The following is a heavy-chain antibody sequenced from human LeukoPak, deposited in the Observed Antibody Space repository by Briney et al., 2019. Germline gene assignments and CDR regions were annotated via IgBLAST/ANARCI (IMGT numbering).Heavy chain of an antibody. V-gene: IGHV3-33*01. J-gene: IGHJ3*02. Sequence: QPGRSLKLSCAASGFIFSTYDMHWVRQAAGKGLEWVAVIWYDGSDKYYADSVKGRFTISRDNAKNSLYLQMNSLRDEDTAVYYCARHGGTRIFPIWGQGTVVTVSS. CDR1: GFIFSTYD. CDR2: IWYDGSDK. CDR3: ARHGGTRIFPI. D-gene: IGHD2-15*01.